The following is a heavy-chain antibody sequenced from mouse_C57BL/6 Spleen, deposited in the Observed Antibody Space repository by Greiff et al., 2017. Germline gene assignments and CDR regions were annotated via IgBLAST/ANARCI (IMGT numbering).Heavy chain of an antibody. J-gene: IGHJ3*01. Sequence: QVQLQQSGAELVRPGTSVKVSCKASGYAFTNYLIEWVKQRPGQGLEWIGVINPGSGGTNYNEKFKGKATLTADKSSSTAYMQLSSLTSEDSAVYFCARGDSSGPWCAYWGKGTLVTVSA. CDR3: ARGDSSGPWCAY. CDR2: INPGSGGT. V-gene: IGHV1-54*01. CDR1: GYAFTNYL. D-gene: IGHD3-2*02.